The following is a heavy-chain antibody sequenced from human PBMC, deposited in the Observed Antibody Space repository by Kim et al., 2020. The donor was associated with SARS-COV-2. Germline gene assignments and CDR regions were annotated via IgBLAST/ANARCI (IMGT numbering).Heavy chain of an antibody. V-gene: IGHV1-24*01. CDR3: ATLDSSGYYKEYYFDY. CDR1: GYTLTELS. CDR2: FDPEDGET. J-gene: IGHJ4*02. D-gene: IGHD3-22*01. Sequence: VKVSCKVSGYTLTELSMHWVRQAPGKGLEWMGGFDPEDGETIYAQKFQGRVTMTEDTSTDTAYMELSSLRSEDTAVYYCATLDSSGYYKEYYFDYWGQGTLVTVSS.